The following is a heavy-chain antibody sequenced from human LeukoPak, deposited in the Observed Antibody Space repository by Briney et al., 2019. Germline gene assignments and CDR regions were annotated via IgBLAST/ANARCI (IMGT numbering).Heavy chain of an antibody. CDR3: AKDISDYYDSSGYYVY. D-gene: IGHD3-22*01. CDR1: GFTFDDYA. V-gene: IGHV3-9*01. CDR2: TSWNSGSI. Sequence: GGSLRLSCAASGFTFDDYAMHWVRQAPGKGLEWVSGTSWNSGSIGYADSVKGRFTISRDNAKNSLYLQMNSLRAEDTALYYCAKDISDYYDSSGYYVYWGQGTLVTVSS. J-gene: IGHJ4*02.